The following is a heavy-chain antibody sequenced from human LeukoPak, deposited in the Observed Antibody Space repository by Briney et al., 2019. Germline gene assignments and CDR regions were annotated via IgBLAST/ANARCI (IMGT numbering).Heavy chain of an antibody. CDR2: INYSGST. Sequence: SETLSLTCAVYGGSFSGYYWSWIRQPPGKGLEWIGEINYSGSTNYNPSLKSRVTISVDTSKNQFSLKLSSVTAADTAVYYCARDPGYYDSSGLIDYWGQGTLVTVSS. J-gene: IGHJ4*02. CDR1: GGSFSGYY. D-gene: IGHD3-22*01. V-gene: IGHV4-34*01. CDR3: ARDPGYYDSSGLIDY.